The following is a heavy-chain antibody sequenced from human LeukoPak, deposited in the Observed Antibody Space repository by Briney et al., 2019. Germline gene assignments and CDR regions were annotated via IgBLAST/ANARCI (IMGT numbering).Heavy chain of an antibody. Sequence: SETLSLTCTVSGGSISSGSYYWSWIRQPAGKGLEWIGRIYTSGSTNYNPSLKSRVTISVDTSKNQFSLKLSSVTAADTAVYYCARSPVLLWFGESDYWGQGTLVTVSS. J-gene: IGHJ4*02. CDR1: GGSISSGSYY. V-gene: IGHV4-61*02. CDR3: ARSPVLLWFGESDY. D-gene: IGHD3-10*01. CDR2: IYTSGST.